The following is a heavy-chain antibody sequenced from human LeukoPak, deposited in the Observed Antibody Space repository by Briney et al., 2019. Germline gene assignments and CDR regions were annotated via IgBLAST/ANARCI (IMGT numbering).Heavy chain of an antibody. CDR3: ARDGRISWFFY. J-gene: IGHJ5*01. V-gene: IGHV4-39*07. CDR2: IHYSGTT. Sequence: SETLSLTCTVSGGSRIPTNSWAWIRQPPGKGPEWIATIHYSGTTYYNPSLESRVTISVDTSKTQFSLNLRSVTAADTAVYYCARDGRISWFFYWGRGTLVTVSS. CDR1: GGSRIPTNS.